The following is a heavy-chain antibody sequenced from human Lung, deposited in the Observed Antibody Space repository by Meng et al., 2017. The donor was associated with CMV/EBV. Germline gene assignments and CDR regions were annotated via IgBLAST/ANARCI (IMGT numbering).Heavy chain of an antibody. CDR2: IYPGDSET. J-gene: IGHJ6*02. CDR3: AKAPNLYYYYGLDV. Sequence: GGSLRLXCKASGFSFTNSWVGWVRQMPGKGLEWMAFIYPGDSETKYSPAFQGQVTISADKSISTAYLQWSSLKASDTAMYYCAKAPNLYYYYGLDVWGQGTTVXVSS. V-gene: IGHV5-51*01. CDR1: GFSFTNSW.